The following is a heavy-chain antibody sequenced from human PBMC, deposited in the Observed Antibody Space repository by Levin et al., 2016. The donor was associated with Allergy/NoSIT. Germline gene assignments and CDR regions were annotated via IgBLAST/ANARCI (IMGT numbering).Heavy chain of an antibody. J-gene: IGHJ5*02. CDR2: ISYDGSNK. V-gene: IGHV3-30*04. D-gene: IGHD2-15*01. CDR3: ARGLGYCSGGSCQQTKNWFDP. Sequence: WIRQPPGKGLEWVAVISYDGSNKYYADSVKGRFTISRDNSKNTLYLQMNSLRAEDTAVYYCARGLGYCSGGSCQQTKNWFDPWGQGTLVTVSS.